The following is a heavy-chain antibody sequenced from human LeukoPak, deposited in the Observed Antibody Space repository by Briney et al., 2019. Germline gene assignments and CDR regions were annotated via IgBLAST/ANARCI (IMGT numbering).Heavy chain of an antibody. CDR3: ARVGDSYGYGGHYDY. D-gene: IGHD5-18*01. Sequence: SETLSLTYAVYGGSFSGYYWSWIRQPPGKGLEWIGEINHSGSTNYNPSLKSRVTISVDTSKNQFSLKLSSVTAADTAVYYCARVGDSYGYGGHYDYWGQGTLVTVSS. J-gene: IGHJ4*02. CDR2: INHSGST. V-gene: IGHV4-34*01. CDR1: GGSFSGYY.